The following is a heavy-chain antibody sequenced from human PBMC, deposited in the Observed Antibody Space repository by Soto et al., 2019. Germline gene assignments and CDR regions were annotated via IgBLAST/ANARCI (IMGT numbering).Heavy chain of an antibody. CDR2: ISAYNGNT. CDR1: GYTFTSYG. CDR3: VVAAQPYYFDY. J-gene: IGHJ4*02. D-gene: IGHD2-15*01. Sequence: QVQLVQSGAEVKKPGASVKVSCKASGYTFTSYGISWVRQAPGQGLEWMGWISAYNGNTNYAQKLQGRXTXTXXTSTSTAYMELRSLRSDDTAVSYCVVAAQPYYFDYWGQGTLVTVSS. V-gene: IGHV1-18*01.